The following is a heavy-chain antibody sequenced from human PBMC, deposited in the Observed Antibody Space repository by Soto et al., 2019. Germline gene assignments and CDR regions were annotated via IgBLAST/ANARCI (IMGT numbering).Heavy chain of an antibody. V-gene: IGHV4-34*01. Sequence: SETLSLTCAVYGGSFSGYYWSWIRQPPGKGLEWIGHVYNIGSTYSNPSLTSRVTISVDTSKNQFSLRLSFVTAADTAVYYCARGPAGDKVDYWGQGTLVTVSS. D-gene: IGHD7-27*01. CDR2: VYNIGST. J-gene: IGHJ4*02. CDR1: GGSFSGYY. CDR3: ARGPAGDKVDY.